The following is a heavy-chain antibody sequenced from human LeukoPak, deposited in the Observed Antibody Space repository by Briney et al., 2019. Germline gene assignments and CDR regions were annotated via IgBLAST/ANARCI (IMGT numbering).Heavy chain of an antibody. CDR1: GYTFTSYY. CDR3: ARSEKYDSSGHRAFDT. Sequence: ASVKVSCKASGYTFTSYYMHWVRQAPGQGLEWMGIINPSGGSTSYAQKFQGRVTITRDTSASTAYMELSSLRSEDMAVYYCARSEKYDSSGHRAFDTWGQGTMVTVSS. CDR2: INPSGGST. V-gene: IGHV1-46*01. J-gene: IGHJ3*02. D-gene: IGHD3-22*01.